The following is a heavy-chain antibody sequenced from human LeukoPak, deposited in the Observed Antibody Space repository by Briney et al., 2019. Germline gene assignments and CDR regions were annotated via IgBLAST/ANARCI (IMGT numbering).Heavy chain of an antibody. J-gene: IGHJ4*02. Sequence: GSLRLSCAASGFIFSSYWMHWIRQPPGKGLEWIGYIHYSGSTSYSPSLRSRLTVSVDTSKNQFSLKLTSVTAADAAVYYCARHLADGSSWYERPFDFWGQGTLVTVSS. D-gene: IGHD6-13*01. CDR2: IHYSGST. V-gene: IGHV4-59*08. CDR1: GFIFSSYW. CDR3: ARHLADGSSWYERPFDF.